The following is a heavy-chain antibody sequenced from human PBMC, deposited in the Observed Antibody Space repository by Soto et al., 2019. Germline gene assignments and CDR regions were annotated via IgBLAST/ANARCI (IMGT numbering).Heavy chain of an antibody. Sequence: EVQLLESGGGLVQPGGSLRLSCAASGFTFSSYAMSWVRQAPGKGLEWVSAISGTGVSTYYADSVKGRSTIPRDNAKNTRYRQTSSLRAEDTAVYYCANQPYIWGSYRPGYMDVWGKGTTVTVSS. D-gene: IGHD3-16*02. V-gene: IGHV3-23*01. CDR2: ISGTGVST. CDR1: GFTFSSYA. CDR3: ANQPYIWGSYRPGYMDV. J-gene: IGHJ6*03.